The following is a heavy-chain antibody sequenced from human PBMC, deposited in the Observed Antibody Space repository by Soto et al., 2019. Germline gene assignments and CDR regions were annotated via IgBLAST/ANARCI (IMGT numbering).Heavy chain of an antibody. CDR1: GFTFSSYS. J-gene: IGHJ6*02. CDR2: ISSSSSYI. Sequence: PGGSLRLSCAASGFTFSSYSMNWVRQAPGKGLEWVSSISSSSSYIYYADSVKGRFTISRDNAKNSLYLQMNSLRAEDTAVYYCARPYGDILTGYFLDVWGQGTTVTVSS. D-gene: IGHD3-9*01. V-gene: IGHV3-21*01. CDR3: ARPYGDILTGYFLDV.